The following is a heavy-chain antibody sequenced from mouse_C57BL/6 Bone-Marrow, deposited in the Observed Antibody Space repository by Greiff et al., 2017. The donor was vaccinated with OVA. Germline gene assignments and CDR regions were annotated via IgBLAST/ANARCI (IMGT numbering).Heavy chain of an antibody. CDR3: ARGSSGYDY. D-gene: IGHD3-2*02. CDR2: IYPGSGST. J-gene: IGHJ2*01. V-gene: IGHV1-55*01. CDR1: GYTFTSYW. Sequence: QVQLKQPGAELVKPGASVKMSCKASGYTFTSYWITWVKQRPGQGLEWIGDIYPGSGSTNYNEKFKSKATLTVDTSSSPASMHLSSMTSEDAAVYYCARGSSGYDYWGQGTTLTVSS.